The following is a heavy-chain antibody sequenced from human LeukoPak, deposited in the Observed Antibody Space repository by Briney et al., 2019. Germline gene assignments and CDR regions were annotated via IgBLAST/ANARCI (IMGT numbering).Heavy chain of an antibody. CDR2: IHDSATT. Sequence: SETLSLTCAVYGGSFSGYYWNWIRQPPGKGLEWIASIHDSATTNYNPSLKSRVTISLDTSKNQFSLKLTSVTAADTAVYYCARSRGGYGDYGSWFDPWGQGTLVTVSS. CDR3: ARSRGGYGDYGSWFDP. J-gene: IGHJ5*02. D-gene: IGHD4-17*01. CDR1: GGSFSGYY. V-gene: IGHV4-59*01.